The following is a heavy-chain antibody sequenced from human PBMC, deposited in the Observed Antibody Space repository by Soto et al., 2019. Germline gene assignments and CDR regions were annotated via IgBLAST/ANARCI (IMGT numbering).Heavy chain of an antibody. J-gene: IGHJ4*02. CDR1: GDSVSSNNAA. CDR2: TYYRSKWYS. D-gene: IGHD2-15*01. CDR3: ARGPSSLAH. V-gene: IGHV6-1*01. Sequence: PSQTLSLTCAISGDSVSSNNAAWNWIRQSPSRGLEWLGRTYYRSKWYSYYAASVRSRISISPDTSKNQFSLQLKSVTPEDTAVYYCARGPSSLAHWGQGSVGTVSA.